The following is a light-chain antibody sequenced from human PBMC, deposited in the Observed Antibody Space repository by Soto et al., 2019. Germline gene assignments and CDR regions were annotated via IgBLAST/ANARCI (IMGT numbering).Light chain of an antibody. CDR3: QQYETSPYT. CDR2: SSV. V-gene: IGKV3-20*01. CDR1: QSIDSRY. Sequence: EIVFTQSPGILSLSPGERATLSCRASQSIDSRYLAWYQQKPGQAPRLLMYSSVHRPGGIPGRFSGSGSGTDFTLTISRLEPEDFAVYYCQQYETSPYTFGQGTKVDIK. J-gene: IGKJ2*01.